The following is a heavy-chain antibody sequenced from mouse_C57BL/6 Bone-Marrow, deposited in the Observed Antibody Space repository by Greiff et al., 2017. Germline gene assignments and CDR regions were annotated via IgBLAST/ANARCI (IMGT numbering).Heavy chain of an antibody. V-gene: IGHV3-6*01. CDR3: ARDDYDFDY. CDR2: ISYDGSN. J-gene: IGHJ2*01. D-gene: IGHD2-4*01. CDR1: GYSITSGYY. Sequence: EVKLMESGPGLVKPSQSLSLTCSVTGYSITSGYYWNWIRQFPGNKLEWMGYISYDGSNNYNPSLKNRISITRDTSTNQFFLKLNSVTTEDTATYYCARDDYDFDYWGQGTTLTVSS.